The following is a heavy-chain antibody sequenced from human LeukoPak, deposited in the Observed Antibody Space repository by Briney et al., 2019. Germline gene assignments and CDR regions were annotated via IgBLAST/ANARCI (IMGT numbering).Heavy chain of an antibody. Sequence: GGSLRLSCTASAFTLNNYAMNWVRQAPGKGLEWVSGISDSDDRTYYADSVKGRFTISRDSSKNTVSLQMNSLRAEDTAVYYCAKGTASMIVVVVDYWGQGTLVTVSS. CDR3: AKGTASMIVVVVDY. CDR1: AFTLNNYA. J-gene: IGHJ4*02. V-gene: IGHV3-23*01. D-gene: IGHD3-22*01. CDR2: ISDSDDRT.